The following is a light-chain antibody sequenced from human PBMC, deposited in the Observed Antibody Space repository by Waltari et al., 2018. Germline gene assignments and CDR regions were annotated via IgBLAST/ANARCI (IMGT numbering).Light chain of an antibody. Sequence: DIQMTQSPSTLSASVGDRVTITCRASQSVNRWLAWYQQKPGKAPKRLISKASALQNGVAPRFSGGGSGTEFTLTISNLQPDDSSTYYCQQYEAFLVTFGHGTKVEIK. J-gene: IGKJ1*01. V-gene: IGKV1-5*03. CDR1: QSVNRW. CDR3: QQYEAFLVT. CDR2: KAS.